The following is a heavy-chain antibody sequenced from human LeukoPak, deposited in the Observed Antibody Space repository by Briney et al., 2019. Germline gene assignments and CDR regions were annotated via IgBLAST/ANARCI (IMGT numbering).Heavy chain of an antibody. V-gene: IGHV3-11*04. CDR2: ISSSGSTI. J-gene: IGHJ4*02. CDR1: GFTFSDYY. D-gene: IGHD3-3*01. CDR3: ATRNTIFGVVIGYFDY. Sequence: GGSLRLSCAASGFTFSDYYMSWIRQAPGKGLEWVSYISSSGSTIYYADSVEGRFTISRDNAKNSLYLQMNSLRAEDTAVYYCATRNTIFGVVIGYFDYWGQGTLVTVSS.